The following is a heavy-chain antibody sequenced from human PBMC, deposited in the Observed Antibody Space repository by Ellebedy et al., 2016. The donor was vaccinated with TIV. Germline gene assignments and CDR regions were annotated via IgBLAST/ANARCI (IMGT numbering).Heavy chain of an antibody. V-gene: IGHV3-11*04. Sequence: GGSLRLSCVVSGFSFSDHYMNRIRQTPGKGLEWVSYISSSSSTIYYADSVKGRFTISRDNAKNSLYLQMNSLRDEDTAVYYCARVRPYGMDVWGQGTTVTVSS. J-gene: IGHJ6*02. CDR1: GFSFSDHY. CDR3: ARVRPYGMDV. CDR2: ISSSSSTI.